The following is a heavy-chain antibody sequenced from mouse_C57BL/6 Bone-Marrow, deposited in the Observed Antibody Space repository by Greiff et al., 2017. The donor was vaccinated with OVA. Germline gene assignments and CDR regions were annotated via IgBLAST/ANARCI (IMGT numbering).Heavy chain of an antibody. V-gene: IGHV1-67*01. D-gene: IGHD1-1*01. CDR2: ISTYYGDA. Sequence: QVHVKQSGPVLVRPGVSVKISCKGSGFTFTDYSLHWVKQSHAKCLALIGVISTYYGDASYNQKFKDKATMTVDKTSSTAYMELARLTSEDSAVYYGARAYGSSYGYAMDYWGQGTSVTVSS. CDR3: ARAYGSSYGYAMDY. J-gene: IGHJ4*01. CDR1: GFTFTDYS.